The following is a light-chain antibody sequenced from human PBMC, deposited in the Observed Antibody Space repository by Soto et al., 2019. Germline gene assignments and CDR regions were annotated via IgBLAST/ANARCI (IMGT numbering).Light chain of an antibody. J-gene: IGKJ2*01. Sequence: EIVLTQSAGTLSLSPGERSTLSCRASQSLTDGFLAWYQQKHGQALRLLIYGISNMATGIPDRFSGGGSGTDFTLTISRLEPEDIAEYYCQQYCTAPFTLGQGTKVEIK. CDR2: GIS. CDR1: QSLTDGF. CDR3: QQYCTAPFT. V-gene: IGKV3-20*01.